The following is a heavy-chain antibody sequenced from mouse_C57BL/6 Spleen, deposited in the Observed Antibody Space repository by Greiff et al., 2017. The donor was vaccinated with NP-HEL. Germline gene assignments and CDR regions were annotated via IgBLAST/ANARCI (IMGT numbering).Heavy chain of an antibody. V-gene: IGHV2-4*01. J-gene: IGHJ4*01. CDR1: GFSLTSYG. CDR3: AKNRGDYYAMDY. CDR2: IWSGGST. Sequence: QVQLKESGPGLVQPSQSLSITCTVSGFSLTSYGVHWVRQPPGKGLEWLGVIWSGGSTDYNAAFISRLSISKDNSKSQVFFKMNSLQADDTAIYYCAKNRGDYYAMDYWGQGTSVTVSS.